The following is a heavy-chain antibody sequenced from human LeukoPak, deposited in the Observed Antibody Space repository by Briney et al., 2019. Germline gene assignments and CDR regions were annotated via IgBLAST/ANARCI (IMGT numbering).Heavy chain of an antibody. Sequence: GRSLRLSCAASGFIFSTYGMHWVRQAPGKGLEWVAAISSHGSNKYFADSVKGRFTISRDNSKNTLDLHMNSLRAEDTAVYYCARVAFLTLDTAIDYWDQGTLVTVS. CDR2: ISSHGSNK. V-gene: IGHV3-30*03. CDR3: ARVAFLTLDTAIDY. J-gene: IGHJ4*02. D-gene: IGHD5-18*01. CDR1: GFIFSTYG.